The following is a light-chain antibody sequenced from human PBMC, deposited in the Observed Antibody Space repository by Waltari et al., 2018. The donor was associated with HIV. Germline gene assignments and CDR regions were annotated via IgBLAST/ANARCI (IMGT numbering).Light chain of an antibody. CDR1: QSISSW. CDR2: KAS. Sequence: DIQMTQSPSTLSASVGDRVTITCRASQSISSWLAWYQQKPGKAPKLLIYKASSLESGVPSRFSGIGSGTEFTLTSSSLQPDDFATYYCQQYNSYSWTFGQGTKVEIK. CDR3: QQYNSYSWT. J-gene: IGKJ1*01. V-gene: IGKV1-5*03.